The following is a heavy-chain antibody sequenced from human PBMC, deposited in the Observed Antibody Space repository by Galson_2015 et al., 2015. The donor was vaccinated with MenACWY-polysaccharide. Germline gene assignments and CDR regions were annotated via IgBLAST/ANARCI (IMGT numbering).Heavy chain of an antibody. CDR3: ARDSENLDY. CDR1: GYIFTNYA. CDR2: ISAGNGRT. V-gene: IGHV1-3*01. Sequence: SVKVSCKASGYIFTNYAMHWVRQAPGQSFEWMGWISAGNGRTEYSQKFQGRVTITRDTSASTAYMEVSSLRSEDTAVYYCARDSENLDYWGQGTLVTVAS. J-gene: IGHJ4*02. D-gene: IGHD6-19*01.